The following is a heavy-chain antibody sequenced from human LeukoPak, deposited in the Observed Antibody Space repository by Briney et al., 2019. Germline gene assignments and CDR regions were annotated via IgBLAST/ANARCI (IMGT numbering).Heavy chain of an antibody. CDR3: ARVGYGSGSIDDY. J-gene: IGHJ4*02. CDR2: INAGNGNT. CDR1: GYTFTSYA. D-gene: IGHD3-10*01. Sequence: GASVKVSCKASGYTFTSYAMHWVRQAPGQRLEWMGWINAGNGNTKYSQEFQGRVTITRDTSASTAYMELSSLRSEDTAVYYCARVGYGSGSIDDYWGQGTLVTVSS. V-gene: IGHV1-3*01.